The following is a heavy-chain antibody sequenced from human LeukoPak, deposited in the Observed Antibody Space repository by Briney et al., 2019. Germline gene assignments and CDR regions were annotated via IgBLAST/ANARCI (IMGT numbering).Heavy chain of an antibody. Sequence: SVKVSCKASGGTFSSYAISWVRQTPGQGLERMGGIIPIFGTANYAQKFQGRVTITTDESTSTAYMELSSLRSEDTAVYYCARDSGSYLYFDYWGQGTLVTVS. J-gene: IGHJ4*02. V-gene: IGHV1-69*05. CDR1: GGTFSSYA. D-gene: IGHD1-26*01. CDR3: ARDSGSYLYFDY. CDR2: IIPIFGTA.